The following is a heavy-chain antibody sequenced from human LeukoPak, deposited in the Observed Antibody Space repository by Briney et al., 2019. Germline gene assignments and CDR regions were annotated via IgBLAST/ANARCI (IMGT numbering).Heavy chain of an antibody. CDR1: GGSISSSSYY. CDR2: IYYSGST. CDR3: ASLHPYYGDYEGYVGN. J-gene: IGHJ4*02. Sequence: HSETLSLTCTVSGGSISSSSYYGGWIRQPPGKGLEWIGNIYYSGSTYYNPSLKSRVIISVDTSKNQFSLKLSSVTAADTAVYYCASLHPYYGDYEGYVGNWGQGTLVTVSS. V-gene: IGHV4-39*01. D-gene: IGHD4-17*01.